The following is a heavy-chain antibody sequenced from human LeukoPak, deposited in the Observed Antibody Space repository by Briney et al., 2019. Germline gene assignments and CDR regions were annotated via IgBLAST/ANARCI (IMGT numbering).Heavy chain of an antibody. D-gene: IGHD6-13*01. CDR2: INPSGGST. J-gene: IGHJ4*02. CDR1: GYTFTSYY. V-gene: IGHV1-46*01. Sequence: ASVKVSCKASGYTFTSYYMHWVRQAPGQGLEWMGIINPSGGSTSYAQKFQGRVTMTRDTSTSTVYMGLSSLRSEDTAVYYCARDGLMAAAGTGRYFDYWGQGTLVTVSS. CDR3: ARDGLMAAAGTGRYFDY.